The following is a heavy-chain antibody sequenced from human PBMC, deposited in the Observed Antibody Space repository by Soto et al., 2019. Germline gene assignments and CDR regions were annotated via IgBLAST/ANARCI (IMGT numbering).Heavy chain of an antibody. CDR1: GFTFSSYG. CDR2: ISYDGSNK. V-gene: IGHV3-30*18. D-gene: IGHD1-26*01. Sequence: EGSLRLSCAASGFTFSSYGMHWVRQAPGKGLEWVAVISYDGSNKYYADSVKGRFTISRDNSKNTLYLQMNSLRAEDTAVYYCAKDRVGATNYYYGMDVWGQGTTVTVSS. J-gene: IGHJ6*02. CDR3: AKDRVGATNYYYGMDV.